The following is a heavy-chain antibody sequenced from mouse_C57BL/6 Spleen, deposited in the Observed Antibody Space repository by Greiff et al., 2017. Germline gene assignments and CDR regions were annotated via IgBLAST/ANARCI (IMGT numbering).Heavy chain of an antibody. Sequence: EVKLVESGAELVRPGASVKLSCTASGFNIKDDYMHWVKQRPEQGLEWIGWIDPENGDTEYASKFQGKATITADTSSNTAYLQLSSLTSEDTAVYYCTTRGNYEFAYWGQGTLVTVSA. V-gene: IGHV14-4*01. J-gene: IGHJ3*01. D-gene: IGHD2-1*01. CDR2: IDPENGDT. CDR1: GFNIKDDY. CDR3: TTRGNYEFAY.